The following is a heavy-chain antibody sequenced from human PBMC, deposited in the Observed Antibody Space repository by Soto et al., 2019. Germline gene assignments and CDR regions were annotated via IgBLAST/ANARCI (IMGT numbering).Heavy chain of an antibody. J-gene: IGHJ4*02. CDR1: GGTFSSYT. CDR2: IIPILGIA. CDR3: ARDSGYYYDSSRVKVGAYLSIDY. V-gene: IGHV1-69*08. D-gene: IGHD3-22*01. Sequence: QVQLVQSGAEVKKPGSSVKVSCKASGGTFSSYTISWVRQAPGQGLEWMGRIIPILGIANYAQKFQGRVTITADKSTSTAYMELSSLRSEDTAVYYCARDSGYYYDSSRVKVGAYLSIDYWGQGTLVTVSS.